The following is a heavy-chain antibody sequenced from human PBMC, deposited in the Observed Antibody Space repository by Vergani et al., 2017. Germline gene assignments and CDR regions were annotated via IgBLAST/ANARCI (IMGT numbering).Heavy chain of an antibody. CDR2: IKNTGDST. CDR1: GFTFSSHA. Sequence: VHLVESGGGVVQPGRSLRLSCVASGFTFSSHAMGWVRQGHGQGLEWVSSIKNTGDSTHYADSVKGRFTISRDNSKNTLYLQMNSLRVEDTAVYYCGRGSDNYNWCQGTLVTVSS. D-gene: IGHD5-24*01. J-gene: IGHJ4*02. V-gene: IGHV3-23*04. CDR3: GRGSDNYN.